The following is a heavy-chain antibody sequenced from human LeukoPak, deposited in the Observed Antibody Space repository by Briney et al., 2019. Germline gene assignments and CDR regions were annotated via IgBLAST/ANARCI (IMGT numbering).Heavy chain of an antibody. J-gene: IGHJ6*03. CDR3: AKGFGDYATYYYYYMDV. CDR2: ISYDGSNK. V-gene: IGHV3-30*18. CDR1: GFTFSSYG. D-gene: IGHD4-17*01. Sequence: GGSLRLSCAASGFTFSSYGMHWVRQAPGKGLEWVAVISYDGSNKYYADSMKGRFTISRDNSKNTLYLQMNSLRAEDTAVYYCAKGFGDYATYYYYYMDVWGKGTTVTVSS.